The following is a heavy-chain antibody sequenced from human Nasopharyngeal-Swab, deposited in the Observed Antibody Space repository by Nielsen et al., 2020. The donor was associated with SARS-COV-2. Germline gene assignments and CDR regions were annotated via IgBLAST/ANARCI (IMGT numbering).Heavy chain of an antibody. D-gene: IGHD6-13*01. Sequence: ASVKVSCKASGYTFTSYDINWVRQATGQGLEWMGWMNPNSGNTGYAQKFQGRVTMTTDTSTSTAYMELRSLRSDDTAVYYCARFNGNSIAAAGIARGYYYYYGMDVWGQGTTVTVSS. CDR2: MNPNSGNT. V-gene: IGHV1-8*01. CDR3: ARFNGNSIAAAGIARGYYYYYGMDV. J-gene: IGHJ6*02. CDR1: GYTFTSYD.